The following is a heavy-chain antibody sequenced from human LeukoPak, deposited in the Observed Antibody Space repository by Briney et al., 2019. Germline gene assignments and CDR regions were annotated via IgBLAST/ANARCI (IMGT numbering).Heavy chain of an antibody. V-gene: IGHV3-48*03. CDR3: ARRTGTNPFDY. J-gene: IGHJ4*02. D-gene: IGHD7-27*01. CDR1: GFTFSGYE. CDR2: ISSSGSTI. Sequence: PGGSLRLSCAASGFTFSGYEMNWVRQAPGKGLEWVSYISSSGSTIYYADSVKGRFTISRDNAKNSLYLQMNSLRAEDTAVYYCARRTGTNPFDYWGQGTLVTVSS.